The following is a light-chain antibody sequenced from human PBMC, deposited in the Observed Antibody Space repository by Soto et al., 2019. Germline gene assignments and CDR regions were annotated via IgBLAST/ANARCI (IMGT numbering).Light chain of an antibody. Sequence: EIVLTQSPGTLSLSPGERATLSCRASQSVYSTYLAWYQQKPGQAPRLILYGVSSRAPGIPDRFSGSGSGTDFALTISRLEPKDFAVYYCQQYGTSPPLTFGGGTKVEIK. V-gene: IGKV3-20*01. CDR1: QSVYSTY. CDR3: QQYGTSPPLT. CDR2: GVS. J-gene: IGKJ4*01.